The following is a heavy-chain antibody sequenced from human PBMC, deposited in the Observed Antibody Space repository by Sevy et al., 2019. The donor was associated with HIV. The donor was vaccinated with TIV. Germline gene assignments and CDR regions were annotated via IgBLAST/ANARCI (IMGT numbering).Heavy chain of an antibody. D-gene: IGHD5-12*01. V-gene: IGHV3-49*03. CDR3: TRGLATADTPEYYFDY. Sequence: GGSLRLSCTTSGFTFDDYAMSWFRQAPGKGLEWVAFIARNSYEAYGGTTDYVASVKGRFIISRDDSKSDAYLQMNSLKTEDTAVYYCTRGLATADTPEYYFDYWGQGTLVTVSS. CDR2: IARNSYEAYGGTT. CDR1: GFTFDDYA. J-gene: IGHJ4*02.